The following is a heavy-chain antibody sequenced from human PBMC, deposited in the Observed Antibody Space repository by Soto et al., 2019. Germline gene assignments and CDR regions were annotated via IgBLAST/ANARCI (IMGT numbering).Heavy chain of an antibody. J-gene: IGHJ4*02. CDR2: IYYMGRT. CDR1: SISTYY. Sequence: PSETLSLTCTVGSISTYYWNWIRQPPGKGLEWIGYIYYMGRTNYNSSLKSRVTMSIDTSKNQFSLKLSSVTAADTAVYYCARGIIGNYFDYWGRGTLVTVSS. D-gene: IGHD1-26*01. CDR3: ARGIIGNYFDY. V-gene: IGHV4-59*01.